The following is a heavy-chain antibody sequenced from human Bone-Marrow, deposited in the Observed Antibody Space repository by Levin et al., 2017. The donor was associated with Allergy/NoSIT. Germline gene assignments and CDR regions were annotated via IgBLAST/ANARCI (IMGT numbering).Heavy chain of an antibody. D-gene: IGHD3-10*01. CDR1: GFTFSSYS. CDR2: ISSSSSTI. CDR3: ARDVWFGEFPENYFDY. J-gene: IGHJ4*02. Sequence: GESLKISCAASGFTFSSYSMNWVRQAPGKGLEWVSYISSSSSTIYYADSVKGRFTISRDNAKNSLYLQMNSLRAEDTAVYYCARDVWFGEFPENYFDYWGQGTLVTVSS. V-gene: IGHV3-48*01.